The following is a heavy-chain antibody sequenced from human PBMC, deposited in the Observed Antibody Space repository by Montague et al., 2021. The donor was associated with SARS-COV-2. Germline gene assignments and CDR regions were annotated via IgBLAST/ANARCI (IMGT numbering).Heavy chain of an antibody. CDR1: GGSISSINW. V-gene: IGHV4-4*02. D-gene: IGHD6-19*01. J-gene: IGHJ4*02. Sequence: SETLSLTCVVSGGSISSINWWSWVRQPPGKGLEWIGEIYHSGSTNYNPSLKSRVIISVDKSKNQFSLKLSSVTAADTAVYYCASPGYSSGWHSFDYWGQGTLVTVSS. CDR3: ASPGYSSGWHSFDY. CDR2: IYHSGST.